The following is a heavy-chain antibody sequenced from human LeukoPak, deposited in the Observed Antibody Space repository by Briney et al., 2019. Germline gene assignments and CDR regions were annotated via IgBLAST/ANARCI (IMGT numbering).Heavy chain of an antibody. Sequence: GASVRVSCKASGYTFTSYDINWVRQAPGQGLEWMGRINPNSGGTNYAQKFQGRVTMTRDTSISTAYMELSRLRSDDTAVYYCARDASGVGELNWGQGTLVTVSS. J-gene: IGHJ4*02. V-gene: IGHV1-2*06. CDR2: INPNSGGT. D-gene: IGHD7-27*01. CDR1: GYTFTSYD. CDR3: ARDASGVGELN.